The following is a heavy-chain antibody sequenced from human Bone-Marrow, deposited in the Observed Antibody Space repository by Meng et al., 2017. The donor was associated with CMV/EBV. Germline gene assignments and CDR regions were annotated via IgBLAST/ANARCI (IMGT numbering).Heavy chain of an antibody. V-gene: IGHV3-23*01. Sequence: GESLKISCAASGFTFTKYAMTWVRQAPGKGLEWVSSISGSGRSTYYADSVKGRFTISRDNSNNMLYVQMSSLRAEDTAIYYCATWAGATTYTAYWGQGTLVTVSS. CDR3: ATWAGATTYTAY. J-gene: IGHJ4*02. CDR1: GFTFTKYA. CDR2: ISGSGRST. D-gene: IGHD3-16*01.